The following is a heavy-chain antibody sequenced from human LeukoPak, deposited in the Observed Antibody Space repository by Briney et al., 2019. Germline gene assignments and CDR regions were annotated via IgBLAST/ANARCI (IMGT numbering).Heavy chain of an antibody. J-gene: IGHJ4*02. Sequence: SETLSLTCTVSGGSISSSSYYWGWIRQPPGKGLEWIGSIYYSGSTYYNPSLKSRVTISVDTSKNQFSLKLSSVTAADTAVYYCARDGSPGIAIYWGQGTLVTVYS. V-gene: IGHV4-39*07. D-gene: IGHD6-13*01. CDR2: IYYSGST. CDR3: ARDGSPGIAIY. CDR1: GGSISSSSYY.